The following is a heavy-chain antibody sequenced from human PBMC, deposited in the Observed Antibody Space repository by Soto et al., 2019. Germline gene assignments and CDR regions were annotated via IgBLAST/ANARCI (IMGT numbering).Heavy chain of an antibody. J-gene: IGHJ6*02. Sequence: SGPTLVNPTQTLTLTCTFSGFSLSTSGVGVGWIRQPPGKALEWLALIYWNDDKRYSPSLKSRLTITKDTSKNQVVLTMTNMDPVDTATYYCAHSIGANFWSGYWSYYYYGMDVWGQGTTVTVSS. CDR1: GFSLSTSGVG. CDR2: IYWNDDK. CDR3: AHSIGANFWSGYWSYYYYGMDV. D-gene: IGHD3-3*01. V-gene: IGHV2-5*01.